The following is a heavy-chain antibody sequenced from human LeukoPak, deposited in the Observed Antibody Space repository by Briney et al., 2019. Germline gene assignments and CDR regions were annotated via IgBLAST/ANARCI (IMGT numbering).Heavy chain of an antibody. CDR3: ARDMSGSLDY. Sequence: GGSLRLSCAASGFTFSNVWMAWVGQAPGKGLEWVANINQDGSTKQYVDSVRGRFTISRDNAKNSVYLQMNSLRAEDTALYHCARDMSGSLDYWGQGTLVTVSS. D-gene: IGHD6-13*01. V-gene: IGHV3-7*01. J-gene: IGHJ4*02. CDR1: GFTFSNVW. CDR2: INQDGSTK.